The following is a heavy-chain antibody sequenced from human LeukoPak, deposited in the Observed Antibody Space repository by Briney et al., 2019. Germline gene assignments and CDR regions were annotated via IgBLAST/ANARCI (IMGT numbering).Heavy chain of an antibody. CDR3: ARDSYGYKLDY. Sequence: PGGSLRLSCAASGFTFNNYNMNWVRQAPGKGLEWVSSISSSSNYIYYADSVKGRFTISRDNAKNSLYLQMNSLRAEDTAVYYCARDSYGYKLDYWGQGTLVTVSS. V-gene: IGHV3-21*01. J-gene: IGHJ4*02. CDR2: ISSSSNYI. D-gene: IGHD5-18*01. CDR1: GFTFNNYN.